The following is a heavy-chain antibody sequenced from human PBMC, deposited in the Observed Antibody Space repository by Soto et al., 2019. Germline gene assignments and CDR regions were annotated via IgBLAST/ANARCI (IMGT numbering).Heavy chain of an antibody. CDR3: ARDEIRFSWAYGMDV. Sequence: QVQLVESGGGVVQPGRSLRLSCAASGFTFSSYAMHWVRQAPVKGLEWVAVISYDGSNKYYADSVKGRFTISRDNSKNTLYLPMNSLRAEETAVYYCARDEIRFSWAYGMDVWGQGTTVTVSS. V-gene: IGHV3-30-3*01. CDR1: GFTFSSYA. CDR2: ISYDGSNK. D-gene: IGHD3-3*01. J-gene: IGHJ6*02.